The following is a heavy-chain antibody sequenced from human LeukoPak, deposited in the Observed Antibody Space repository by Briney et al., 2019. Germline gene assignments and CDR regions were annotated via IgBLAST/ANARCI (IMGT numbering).Heavy chain of an antibody. J-gene: IGHJ4*02. V-gene: IGHV4-31*03. CDR3: ARGYSGYDDY. CDR2: IYYSGST. D-gene: IGHD5-12*01. CDR1: GGSISSGGYY. Sequence: PSETLSLTCTVSGGSISSGGYYWSWIRQHPGKGLEWIGYIYYSGSTYYNPSLKSRVAISVDTSKNQFSLKLSSVTAADTAVYYCARGYSGYDDYWGQGTLVTVSS.